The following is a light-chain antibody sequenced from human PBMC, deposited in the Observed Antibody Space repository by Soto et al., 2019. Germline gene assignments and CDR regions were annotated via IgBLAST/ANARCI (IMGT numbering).Light chain of an antibody. Sequence: EMVMTQSPAILSVSPGESATLSCSASHSVNSNYLAWYQQHPGQPPRLLIYGISTRATGIPARFSGRGSGTEFTLTISSLQSVDFAVYYCQQYDNWPQTFGQGTKVDIK. J-gene: IGKJ1*01. CDR2: GIS. CDR1: HSVNSN. CDR3: QQYDNWPQT. V-gene: IGKV3-15*01.